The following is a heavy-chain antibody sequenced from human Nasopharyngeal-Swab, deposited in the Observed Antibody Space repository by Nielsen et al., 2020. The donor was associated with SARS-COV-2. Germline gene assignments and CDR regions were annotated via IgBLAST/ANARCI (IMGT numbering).Heavy chain of an antibody. Sequence: GESLKISCETSGYSFINYWVGWVRQTPGKGLEWMGIVYPGDSDTRYSPSFQGQVTISADRAFNSVYLQWKSLKASDTAMYYCVRRGCITSSCPSSFDFWGQETLLTVSA. D-gene: IGHD3-10*01. CDR1: GYSFINYW. V-gene: IGHV5-51*01. J-gene: IGHJ4*02. CDR3: VRRGCITSSCPSSFDF. CDR2: VYPGDSDT.